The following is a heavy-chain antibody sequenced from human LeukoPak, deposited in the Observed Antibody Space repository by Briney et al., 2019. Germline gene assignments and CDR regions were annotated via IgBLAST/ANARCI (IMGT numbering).Heavy chain of an antibody. D-gene: IGHD6-19*01. CDR1: GGSISSYY. CDR3: ARDRSSGWSTWDY. V-gene: IGHV4-59*01. J-gene: IGHJ4*02. CDR2: IYYSGST. Sequence: SETLSLTCTVSGGSISSYYWSWIRQPPGKGLEWIGYIYYSGSTNYNPSLKSRVTISVDTSKNQFSLKLSSVTAADTAVYYCARDRSSGWSTWDYWGQGTLVTVSS.